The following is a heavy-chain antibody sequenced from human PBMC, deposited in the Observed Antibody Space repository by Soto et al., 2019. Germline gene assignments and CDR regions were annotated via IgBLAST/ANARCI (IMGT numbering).Heavy chain of an antibody. CDR1: GGSISSGGYS. V-gene: IGHV4-30-2*01. J-gene: IGHJ4*02. CDR3: GCIAAAGTDYFDY. D-gene: IGHD6-13*01. CDR2: IYHSGST. Sequence: QLQLQESGSGLVKPSQTLSLTCAVSGGSISSGGYSWSWIRQPPGKGLEWIGYIYHSGSTYYNPSLKSRVTISVDRSKNQFSLKLSSVTAADTAVHYCGCIAAAGTDYFDYWGQGTLVTVSS.